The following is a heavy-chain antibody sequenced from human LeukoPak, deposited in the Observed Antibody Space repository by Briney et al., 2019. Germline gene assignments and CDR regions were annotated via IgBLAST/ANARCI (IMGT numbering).Heavy chain of an antibody. Sequence: SETLSLTCSVSRASISNNNYYWGWVRQPPGKGLEWLGNIYQSGTTYYNPSLPSHKRRVTISVDTSKNLFSLKLSSVTAADTAVYYCARVQYCSSTSCYARGLYSGSGAFDIWGQGTMVTVSS. CDR1: RASISNNNYY. CDR3: ARVQYCSSTSCYARGLYSGSGAFDI. J-gene: IGHJ3*02. D-gene: IGHD2-2*01. CDR2: IYQSGTT. V-gene: IGHV4-39*07.